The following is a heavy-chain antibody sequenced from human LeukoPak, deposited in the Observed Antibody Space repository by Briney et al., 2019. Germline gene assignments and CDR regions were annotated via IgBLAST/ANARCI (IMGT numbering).Heavy chain of an antibody. CDR2: MNQDGSEI. CDR1: EFTFSRYW. D-gene: IGHD7-27*01. Sequence: GGSLRLSCVGSEFTFSRYWLNWVRQAPGKGLEWVANMNQDGSEIYYLDSVKGRFTISRDNSKNALYLQMNSLRVEDTAVYYCAIDPNWGTHSWGQGVLVTVSS. V-gene: IGHV3-7*03. J-gene: IGHJ4*02. CDR3: AIDPNWGTHS.